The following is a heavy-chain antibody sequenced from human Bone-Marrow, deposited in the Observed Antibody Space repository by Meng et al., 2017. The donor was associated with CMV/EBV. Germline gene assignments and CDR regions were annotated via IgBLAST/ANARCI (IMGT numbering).Heavy chain of an antibody. CDR2: IKQDGSEK. CDR1: GFTVSSTY. D-gene: IGHD3-3*01. V-gene: IGHV3-7*01. J-gene: IGHJ4*02. Sequence: LSLTCAASGFTVSSTYMSWVRQAPGKGLEWVANIKQDGSEKYYVDSVKGRFTISRDNAKNSLYLQMNSLRAEDTAVYYCARGDFWRVMGDYWGQGTLVTVSS. CDR3: ARGDFWRVMGDY.